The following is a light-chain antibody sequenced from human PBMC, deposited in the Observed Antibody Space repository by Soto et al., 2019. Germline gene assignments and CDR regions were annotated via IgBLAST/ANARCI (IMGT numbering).Light chain of an antibody. J-gene: IGLJ1*01. CDR1: SSDIGSYNR. Sequence: QSVLTQPASVSGSPGQSITISCTGTSSDIGSYNRVSWYQQPPGTAPKLIIYEVNNRPSGVPDRFSVSKSGNTASLTISGLQAEDEADYYCNSFTTSSTYVFGTGTKGTIL. CDR3: NSFTTSSTYV. CDR2: EVN. V-gene: IGLV2-18*02.